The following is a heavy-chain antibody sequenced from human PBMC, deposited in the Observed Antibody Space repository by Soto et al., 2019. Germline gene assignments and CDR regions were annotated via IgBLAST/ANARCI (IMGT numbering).Heavy chain of an antibody. D-gene: IGHD1-26*01. CDR1: GGTFSSYS. Sequence: GASVKVSCKASGGTFSSYSINWVRQAPGQGLEWMGEIIPIFGTANYAQKFQGRVTITADESTSTAYMELSSLRSEDTAVYYCARDGGRHSGGIDYCGQGTLVTVSS. V-gene: IGHV1-69*13. CDR2: IIPIFGTA. CDR3: ARDGGRHSGGIDY. J-gene: IGHJ4*02.